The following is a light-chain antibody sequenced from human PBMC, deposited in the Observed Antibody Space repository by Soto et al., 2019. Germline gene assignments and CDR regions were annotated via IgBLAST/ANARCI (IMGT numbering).Light chain of an antibody. CDR3: QQYYNYAPYT. V-gene: IGKV1-5*01. CDR2: DAS. J-gene: IGKJ2*01. Sequence: DIHMTQSPSTLSASVGDRVTITCRASESISGWLAWYQQKPGKAPKLLIYDASTLESGVPSRFSGSGSGTEFILTISSLQPDDFATHYCQQYYNYAPYTFGQGTKLEIK. CDR1: ESISGW.